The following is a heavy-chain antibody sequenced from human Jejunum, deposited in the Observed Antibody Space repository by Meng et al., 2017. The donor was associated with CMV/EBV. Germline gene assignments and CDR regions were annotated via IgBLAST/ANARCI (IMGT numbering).Heavy chain of an antibody. CDR3: AKGGDGSKRIDY. J-gene: IGHJ4*02. V-gene: IGHV3-23*01. Sequence: SGFTFKHYVMTWVRQAPGKGLEWVSSISASGGSTFYAASVKGRCSISRDNSNNALYLQINSLRAEDTAVFYCAKGGDGSKRIDYWGQGILVTVSS. CDR1: GFTFKHYV. D-gene: IGHD2-15*01. CDR2: ISASGGST.